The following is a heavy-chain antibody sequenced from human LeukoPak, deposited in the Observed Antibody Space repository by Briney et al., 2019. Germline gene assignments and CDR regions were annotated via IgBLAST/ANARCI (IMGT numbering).Heavy chain of an antibody. Sequence: SVKVSCKASGGTFSSYAISWVRQAPGQGLEWMGRIIPILGIANYAQKFQGRVTITADKSTSTAYMELSSLRSEDTAVYYCARDNPYDSSGYSPTNFDYWGRGTLVTVSS. V-gene: IGHV1-69*04. CDR3: ARDNPYDSSGYSPTNFDY. CDR2: IIPILGIA. CDR1: GGTFSSYA. D-gene: IGHD3-22*01. J-gene: IGHJ4*02.